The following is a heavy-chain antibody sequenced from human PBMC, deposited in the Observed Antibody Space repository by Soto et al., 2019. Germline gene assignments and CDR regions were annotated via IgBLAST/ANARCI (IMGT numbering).Heavy chain of an antibody. Sequence: QVHLVQSGSEVKKPGASVKVSCKASGYTFTSYGITWVRQAPGQGLKWMGWISAHNGNTDYAQKLQGRVIVTRDTSTSPAYMELRSLRSDDTAVYYCARGRYGDYWGQGALVTVSS. CDR3: ARGRYGDY. CDR2: ISAHNGNT. V-gene: IGHV1-18*01. CDR1: GYTFTSYG. J-gene: IGHJ4*02. D-gene: IGHD1-1*01.